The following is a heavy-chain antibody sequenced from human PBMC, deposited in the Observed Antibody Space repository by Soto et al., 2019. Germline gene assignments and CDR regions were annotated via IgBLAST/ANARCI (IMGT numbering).Heavy chain of an antibody. D-gene: IGHD3-10*01. CDR3: ASEIIWFGEPLDY. Sequence: GGSLRLSCAASGFTFSSYSMNWVRQAPGKGLEWVSSISSSSSYIYYADSVKGRFTISRDNAKNSLYLQMNSLRAEDTAVYYCASEIIWFGEPLDYWGQGTLVTVSS. CDR2: ISSSSSYI. J-gene: IGHJ4*02. CDR1: GFTFSSYS. V-gene: IGHV3-21*01.